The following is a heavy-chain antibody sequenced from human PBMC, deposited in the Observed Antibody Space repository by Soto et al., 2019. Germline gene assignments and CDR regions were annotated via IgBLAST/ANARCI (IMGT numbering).Heavy chain of an antibody. V-gene: IGHV1-69*01. CDR3: ARSQGSSTSLEIYYYYYYGMDV. Sequence: HVQLVQSGAEVKKPGSSVKVSCKASEGTFSSYAISWVRQAPGQGLEWMGGIIPISGTANYAQKFQGRVTITADESTSTAYMEPSSLRSEETAVYYCARSQGSSTSLEIYYYYYYGMDVWGQGTTVTVSS. CDR1: EGTFSSYA. CDR2: IIPISGTA. J-gene: IGHJ6*02. D-gene: IGHD2-2*01.